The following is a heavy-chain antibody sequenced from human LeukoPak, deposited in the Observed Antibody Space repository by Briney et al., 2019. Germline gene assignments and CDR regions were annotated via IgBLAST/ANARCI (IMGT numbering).Heavy chain of an antibody. CDR3: ARGENYDSRGTFDI. J-gene: IGHJ3*02. V-gene: IGHV4-59*01. D-gene: IGHD3-22*01. CDR1: GGSISTYY. CDR2: IYYSGST. Sequence: SETLSLTCTVSGGSISTYYWSWIRQPPGKALVWSGYIYYSGSTNYNPSLKSRVTISIDTSKTQFSLKLSSVTAADTAVYYCARGENYDSRGTFDIWGQGTMVIVSS.